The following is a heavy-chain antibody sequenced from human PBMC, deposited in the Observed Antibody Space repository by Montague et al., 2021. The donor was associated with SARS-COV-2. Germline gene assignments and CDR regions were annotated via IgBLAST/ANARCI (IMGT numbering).Heavy chain of an antibody. Sequence: SGTLSLTCTVTGGPISGSSDYWGWIRQSPGKGLEWIASVDYSGNTYYNPSLKGRLTISVDTSKNQFSLKLNSVTAADTALYYCARREYSYGWGDWGQGTLVTVSS. CDR2: VDYSGNT. J-gene: IGHJ4*02. V-gene: IGHV4-39*01. CDR1: GGPISGSSDY. CDR3: ARREYSYGWGD. D-gene: IGHD5-18*01.